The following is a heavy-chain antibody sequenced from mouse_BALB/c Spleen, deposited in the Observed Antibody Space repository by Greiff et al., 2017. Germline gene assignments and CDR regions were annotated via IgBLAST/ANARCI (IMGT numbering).Heavy chain of an antibody. V-gene: IGHV1-87*01. CDR3: ARDSPGN. D-gene: IGHD3-2*01. Sequence: VQLQQSGAELARPGASVKLSCKASGYTFTSYWMQWVKQRPGQGLEWIGAIYPGDGDTRYTQKFKGKATLTADKSSSTAYMQLSSLASEDSAVYYCARDSPGNWGQGTLVTVSA. CDR2: IYPGDGDT. J-gene: IGHJ3*01. CDR1: GYTFTSYW.